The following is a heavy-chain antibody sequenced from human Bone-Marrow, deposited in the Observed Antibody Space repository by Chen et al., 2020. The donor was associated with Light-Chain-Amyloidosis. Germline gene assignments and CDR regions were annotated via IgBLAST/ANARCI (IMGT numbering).Heavy chain of an antibody. Sequence: EVQLEQSGPEVKKPGESLKISCKGSGYTFPNYWIGWVRQMPGKGLEWMGVIYPDDSDASYSPSCEGQVTISADTSITTAYLQWRSLKASDTAMYYCARRRDGYNFDYWGQGTLVTVSS. CDR3: ARRRDGYNFDY. D-gene: IGHD5-12*01. V-gene: IGHV5-51*01. CDR1: GYTFPNYW. J-gene: IGHJ4*02. CDR2: IYPDDSDA.